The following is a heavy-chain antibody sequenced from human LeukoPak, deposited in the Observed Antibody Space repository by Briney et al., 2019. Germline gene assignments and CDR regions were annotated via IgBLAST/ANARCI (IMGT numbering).Heavy chain of an antibody. CDR3: AKGPQLNSGYHPNY. CDR2: ITGSDDRT. Sequence: GGSLRLSCAASGFTFSSAAMTWVRQAPGKGLEWVSTITGSDDRTYYGDSVKGRFTISRDYSKNTLHLQMNSLRVEDTAIYYCAKGPQLNSGYHPNYWGQGILVIVSS. V-gene: IGHV3-23*01. J-gene: IGHJ4*02. CDR1: GFTFSSAA. D-gene: IGHD3-22*01.